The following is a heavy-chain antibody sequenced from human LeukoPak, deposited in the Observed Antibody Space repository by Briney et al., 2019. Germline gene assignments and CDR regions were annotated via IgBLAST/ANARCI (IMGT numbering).Heavy chain of an antibody. CDR1: GGTFSSYA. D-gene: IGHD6-13*01. J-gene: IGHJ4*02. CDR3: ARGESIAAADPFDY. CDR2: IIPIFGTA. V-gene: IGHV1-69*05. Sequence: SVKVSCKASGGTFSSYAISWVRQAPGQGLEWMGRIIPIFGTANYAQKFQGRVTITTDESTSTAYMELSSLRSGDTAVYYCARGESIAAADPFDYWGQGTLVTVSS.